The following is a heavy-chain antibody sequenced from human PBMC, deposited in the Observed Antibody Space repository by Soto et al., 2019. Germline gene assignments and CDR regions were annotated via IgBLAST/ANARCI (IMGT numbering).Heavy chain of an antibody. D-gene: IGHD1-26*01. CDR1: GFTFNNAW. CDR2: MKSNGAT. Sequence: EVQLVESGGGLVTPGGSLRLSCVVSGFTFNNAWMNWVRQAPGKGLEWVGRMKSNGATDYAAFVKGRFTFSRDDSRGTLYLQMNSRETEDTAVYYCTADLSPPEGPSYPIDYWGQGTLVTVSS. V-gene: IGHV3-15*01. J-gene: IGHJ4*02. CDR3: TADLSPPEGPSYPIDY.